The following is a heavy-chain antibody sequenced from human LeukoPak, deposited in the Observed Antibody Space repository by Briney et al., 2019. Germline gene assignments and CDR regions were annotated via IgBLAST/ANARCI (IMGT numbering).Heavy chain of an antibody. V-gene: IGHV4-4*07. Sequence: PSETLSLTCTVSGGSISSYYWSWIRQPAGKGLEWIGRIYTSGSTNYNPSLKSRVTMSVDTSKNQFSLKLSSVTAADTAVYYCAREGGRYCSSTSCYTIDYWGQGTLVTVSS. CDR3: AREGGRYCSSTSCYTIDY. D-gene: IGHD2-2*02. CDR1: GGSISSYY. CDR2: IYTSGST. J-gene: IGHJ4*02.